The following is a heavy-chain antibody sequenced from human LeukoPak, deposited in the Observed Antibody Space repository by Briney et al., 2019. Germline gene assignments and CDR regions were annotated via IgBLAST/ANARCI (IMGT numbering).Heavy chain of an antibody. V-gene: IGHV4-38-2*01. CDR2: IYHDGSI. CDR3: ARRFGGIGYYFDF. D-gene: IGHD3-10*01. CDR1: GYSISSGYY. Sequence: PSETLSLTCAVSGYSISSGYYWGWIRQPPGKGLEWIRTIYHDGSIYYNSSLRSRVTLSVDTSKNQFSLKLSSVTAADTAVYYCARRFGGIGYYFDFWGQGTLVTVSS. J-gene: IGHJ4*02.